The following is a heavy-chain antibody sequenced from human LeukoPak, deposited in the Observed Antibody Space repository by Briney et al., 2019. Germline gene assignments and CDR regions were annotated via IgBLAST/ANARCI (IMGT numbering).Heavy chain of an antibody. J-gene: IGHJ4*02. D-gene: IGHD6-19*01. Sequence: GGSLRLSCAASGFTFSSYALSWVRQAPGKGLEWVSTISGNGDSTYFADSVKGRFTISRDNSKNTLYLQMNSLRAEDTAVYYCAKGLWYSSGWCYDYWGQGTLVTVSS. CDR2: ISGNGDST. CDR3: AKGLWYSSGWCYDY. V-gene: IGHV3-23*01. CDR1: GFTFSSYA.